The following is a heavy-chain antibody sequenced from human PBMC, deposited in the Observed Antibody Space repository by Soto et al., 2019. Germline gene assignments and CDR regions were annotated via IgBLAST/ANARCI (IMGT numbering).Heavy chain of an antibody. CDR3: ASPAPIAVAVAEVSGAFDI. J-gene: IGHJ3*02. D-gene: IGHD6-19*01. CDR1: GFTFSSYW. CDR2: INSDGSST. V-gene: IGHV3-74*01. Sequence: PGGSLRLSCAASGFTFSSYWMHWVRQAPGKGLVWVSRINSDGSSTSYADSVKGRFTISRDNAKNTLYLQMNSLRAEDTAVYYCASPAPIAVAVAEVSGAFDIWGQGTMVTVSS.